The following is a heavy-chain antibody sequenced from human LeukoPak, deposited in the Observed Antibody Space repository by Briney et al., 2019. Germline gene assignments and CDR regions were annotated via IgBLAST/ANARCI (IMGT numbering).Heavy chain of an antibody. D-gene: IGHD4-17*01. V-gene: IGHV1-18*04. Sequence: SVKVSCKASGYTFTSYGVSWVRQAPGQGLEWMGWISAYNGNTNYAQKLQGRVTMTTDTSTSTAYMELRSLRSDDTAVYYCARNDYGDRAVAFDIWGQGTMVTVSS. J-gene: IGHJ3*02. CDR2: ISAYNGNT. CDR3: ARNDYGDRAVAFDI. CDR1: GYTFTSYG.